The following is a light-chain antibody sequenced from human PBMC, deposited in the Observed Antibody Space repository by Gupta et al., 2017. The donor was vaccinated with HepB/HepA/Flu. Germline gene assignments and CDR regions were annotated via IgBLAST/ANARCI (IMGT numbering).Light chain of an antibody. CDR3: QQDTNWPKT. CDR2: GAS. V-gene: IGKV3-15*01. CDR1: QSVSSN. J-gene: IGKJ1*01. Sequence: EIVMTQSPATLSVSPGERATLSCRASQSVSSNLAWYKQKPGQAPRLLIYGASTRATGIPAMFSGSGSGTEFTLTISSLQSEDFAVYYCQQDTNWPKTFGQGTKVEIK.